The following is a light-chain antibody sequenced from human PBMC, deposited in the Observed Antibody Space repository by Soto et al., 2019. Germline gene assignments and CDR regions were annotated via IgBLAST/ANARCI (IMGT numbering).Light chain of an antibody. CDR1: QSVSSSF. CDR2: GAS. J-gene: IGKJ1*01. V-gene: IGKV3-20*01. Sequence: EIVLTQSPGTLSLSPGERATLSCRASQSVSSSFLAWYQQKPGQAPRLLIYGASSRATGIPDRFSGSGSGTDFTLTLSGLEPEDFAVYYCQQYDSSPWTFGQGTKVEIK. CDR3: QQYDSSPWT.